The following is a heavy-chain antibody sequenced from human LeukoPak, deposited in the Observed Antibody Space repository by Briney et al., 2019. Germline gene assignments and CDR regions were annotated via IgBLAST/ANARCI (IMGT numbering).Heavy chain of an antibody. V-gene: IGHV4-59*01. CDR1: GGSISTYY. D-gene: IGHD3-22*01. J-gene: IGHJ4*02. CDR3: ARVSPKYDGSGYSDY. Sequence: SETLSLTCTATGGSISTYYLSWIRQPPGKGLEWIGSFYYSGSTNYNPSPKSRVTISVDTSKNHFSLKLSSVTAADTAVYYCARVSPKYDGSGYSDYWGQGTLVTVSS. CDR2: FYYSGST.